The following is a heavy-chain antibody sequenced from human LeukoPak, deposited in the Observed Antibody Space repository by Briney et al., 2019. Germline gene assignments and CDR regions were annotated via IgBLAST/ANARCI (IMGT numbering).Heavy chain of an antibody. Sequence: GGSLRLSCAASGFTFSRYWMTWVRQAPGKGLEWVANIKEDGSDKNYVDSVKGRFIISRDNAGDSLYLQMNSLRAEDTALYYCARYYYNDNGYSEDAFDIWGQGTMVTVSS. J-gene: IGHJ3*02. CDR3: ARYYYNDNGYSEDAFDI. CDR1: GFTFSRYW. CDR2: IKEDGSDK. V-gene: IGHV3-7*01. D-gene: IGHD3-22*01.